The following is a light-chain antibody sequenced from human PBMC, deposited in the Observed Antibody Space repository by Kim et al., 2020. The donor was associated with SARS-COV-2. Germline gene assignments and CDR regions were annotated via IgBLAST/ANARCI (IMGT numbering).Light chain of an antibody. CDR3: QQYGSSPLT. V-gene: IGKV3-20*01. CDR2: GTS. J-gene: IGKJ4*01. Sequence: ETVLTQSPATLSLSPGERATLSCRASQSISTSYLAWFQHKPGQAPRLVMYGTSGRATGIPDRFSGSGSETDFTLTISRLEPEDFAVYYCQQYGSSPLTFGGGTKVDIK. CDR1: QSISTSY.